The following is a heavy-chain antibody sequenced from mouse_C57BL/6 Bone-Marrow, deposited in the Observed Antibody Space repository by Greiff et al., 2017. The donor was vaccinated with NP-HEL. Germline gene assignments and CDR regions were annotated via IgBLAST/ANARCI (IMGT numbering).Heavy chain of an antibody. CDR1: GYTFNSYW. CDR3: ARGLGRNY. Sequence: QVQLQQPGAELVKPGASVKLSCKASGYTFNSYWMHWVKQRPGQGLEWIGMIHPNSGSTKYNEKFKSKATLTVDKSSSTAYMQLSSLTSEDSAVYYCARGLGRNYWGQGTTLTVSS. D-gene: IGHD4-1*01. CDR2: IHPNSGST. J-gene: IGHJ2*01. V-gene: IGHV1-64*01.